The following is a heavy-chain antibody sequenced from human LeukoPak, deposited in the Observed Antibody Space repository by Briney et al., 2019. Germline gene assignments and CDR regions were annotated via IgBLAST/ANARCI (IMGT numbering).Heavy chain of an antibody. CDR1: GGSISSSNW. V-gene: IGHV4-30-4*01. J-gene: IGHJ4*02. CDR3: ARTDDYGGNPIDY. Sequence: SETLSLTCAVSGGSISSSNWWSWVRQPPGKGLEWIGYIYYSGSTYYNPSLKSRVTISVDTSKNQFSLKLSSVTAADTAVYYCARTDDYGGNPIDYWGQGTLVTVSS. CDR2: IYYSGST. D-gene: IGHD4-23*01.